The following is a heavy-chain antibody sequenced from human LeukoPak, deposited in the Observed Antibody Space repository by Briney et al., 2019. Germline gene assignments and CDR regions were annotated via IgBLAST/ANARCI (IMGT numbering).Heavy chain of an antibody. CDR1: GFTFSNYW. J-gene: IGHJ4*02. D-gene: IGHD3-10*01. V-gene: IGHV3-7*01. CDR2: IKLDGSGK. Sequence: GGSLRLSCAASGFTFSNYWMTWVRQSPGKGLEWVAIIKLDGSGKYHVDSVKGRFTISRDNAKNSLYLQMSSLRAEDTAVYYCARGGHRQKEFWGQGTLVTVSS. CDR3: ARGGHRQKEF.